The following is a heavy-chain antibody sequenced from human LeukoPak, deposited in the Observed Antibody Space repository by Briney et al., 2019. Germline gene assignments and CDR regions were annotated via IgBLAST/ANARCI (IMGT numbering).Heavy chain of an antibody. CDR3: ARTDHLPYGLILFDY. CDR2: IIPIFGTA. D-gene: IGHD4-17*01. CDR1: GGTFSSYA. J-gene: IGHJ4*02. Sequence: SSVKVSCKASGGTFSSYAISWVRQAPGQGLEWMGGIIPIFGTANYAQKFQGRVTITADESTSTAYMELSSLRSEDTAVYYCARTDHLPYGLILFDYWGQGTLVTVSS. V-gene: IGHV1-69*01.